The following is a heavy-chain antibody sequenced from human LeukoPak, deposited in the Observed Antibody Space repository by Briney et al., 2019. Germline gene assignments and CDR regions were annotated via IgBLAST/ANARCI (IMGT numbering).Heavy chain of an antibody. D-gene: IGHD6-25*01. CDR2: IRYDGSNK. J-gene: IGHJ4*02. CDR3: ASGGFHSDYYFDY. Sequence: GGSLRLSCAASGFTFSSYGMHWVRQAPGKGLEWVAFIRYDGSNKYYADSVKGRFTISRDNSKNTLYLQMNSLRAEDTAVYYCASGGFHSDYYFDYWGQGALVTVSS. CDR1: GFTFSSYG. V-gene: IGHV3-30*02.